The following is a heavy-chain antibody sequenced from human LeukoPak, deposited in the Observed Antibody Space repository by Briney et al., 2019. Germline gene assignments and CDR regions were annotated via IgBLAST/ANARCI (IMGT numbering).Heavy chain of an antibody. CDR1: GFTFSSYA. CDR3: AEDQRGSGSYYPGDY. V-gene: IGHV3-23*01. D-gene: IGHD3-10*01. Sequence: PGGSLRLSCAASGFTFSSYAMSWVRQAPGKGLEWVSAISGSGGSTYYADSVKGRFTISRDNSKNTLYLQMNSLRAEDTAVYYCAEDQRGSGSYYPGDYWGQGTLVTVSS. J-gene: IGHJ4*02. CDR2: ISGSGGST.